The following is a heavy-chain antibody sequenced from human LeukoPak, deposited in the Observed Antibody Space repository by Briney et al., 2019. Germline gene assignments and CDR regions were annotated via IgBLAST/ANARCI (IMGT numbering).Heavy chain of an antibody. Sequence: ASVKVSCKASGYTFTSYDINWVRQATGQGLEWMGWMNPDSGNTGYAQKFKGRVTMTRNTSISPAYMELSSLRSEDTAVYYCARALQGYCSSTSCSYYYYYMDVWGKGTTVTVSS. CDR3: ARALQGYCSSTSCSYYYYYMDV. CDR1: GYTFTSYD. J-gene: IGHJ6*03. CDR2: MNPDSGNT. D-gene: IGHD2-2*01. V-gene: IGHV1-8*01.